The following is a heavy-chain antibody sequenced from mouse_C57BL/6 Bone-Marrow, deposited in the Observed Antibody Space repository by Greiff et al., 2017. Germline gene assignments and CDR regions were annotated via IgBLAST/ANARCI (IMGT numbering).Heavy chain of an antibody. CDR3: ARDDGYYFYWDFDV. D-gene: IGHD2-3*01. J-gene: IGHJ1*03. CDR1: GYAFSSSW. Sequence: QVQLQQSGPELVKPGASVKISCTASGYAFSSSWMNWVKQRPGKGLEWIGRIYPGDGDTNYNGKFKGKATLTADKSSSTAYMQLSSLTSEDSAVYFCARDDGYYFYWDFDVWGTGTSGTVSS. CDR2: IYPGDGDT. V-gene: IGHV1-82*01.